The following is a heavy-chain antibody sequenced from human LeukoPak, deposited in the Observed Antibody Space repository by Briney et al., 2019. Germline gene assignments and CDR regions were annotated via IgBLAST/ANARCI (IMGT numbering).Heavy chain of an antibody. CDR1: GFTFSSYG. V-gene: IGHV3-33*06. CDR2: IWYDGSNK. J-gene: IGHJ6*02. Sequence: GGSLRLSCAASGFTFSSYGMHWVRQAPGKGLEWVAVIWYDGSNKYYADSVRGRFTISRDNSKNTLYLQMNSLRAEDTAVYYCAKTLYYYYGMDVWGQGTTVTVSS. CDR3: AKTLYYYYGMDV.